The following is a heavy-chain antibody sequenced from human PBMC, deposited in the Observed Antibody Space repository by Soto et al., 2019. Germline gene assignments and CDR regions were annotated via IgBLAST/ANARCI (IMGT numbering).Heavy chain of an antibody. CDR1: GFTFSSYS. D-gene: IGHD3-22*01. J-gene: IGHJ4*02. CDR3: ARGFHSSGYYYEVY. V-gene: IGHV3-48*02. CDR2: ISTSSSTI. Sequence: EVQLVESGGGLVQPGGSLRLSCAASGFTFSSYSMNWVRQAPGKGLECVSYISTSSSTIYYADSVKGRFTISRDNAKNSLYLQMNSLRDEDTAVYYCARGFHSSGYYYEVYWGQGTLVTVSS.